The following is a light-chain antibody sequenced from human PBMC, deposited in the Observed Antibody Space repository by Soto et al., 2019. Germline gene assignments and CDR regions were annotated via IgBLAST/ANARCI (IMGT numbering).Light chain of an antibody. V-gene: IGKV3D-15*01. J-gene: IGKJ2*01. Sequence: VMTQSPATLSVSPGERATVSCRASQSVGSNLAWYQQKPGQAPRLLIYGASTRASGIPARFTGSGSGTEFTLTISSLQSEDFALYYCQQYNNWPPYTFGQGTNLDIK. CDR1: QSVGSN. CDR3: QQYNNWPPYT. CDR2: GAS.